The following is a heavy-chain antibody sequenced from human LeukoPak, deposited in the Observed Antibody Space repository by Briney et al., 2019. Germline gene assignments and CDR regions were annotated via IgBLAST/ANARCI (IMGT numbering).Heavy chain of an antibody. D-gene: IGHD3-3*01. Sequence: PGGSLRPSCAASGFTFTTYAMHWVRQAPGKGREGLAVISYDGSNKYYAESVKGRFTIPRANTKNTPYLQMNSRRATAPAVYYCARPASYDFWSGYYTYFDYWGQGTLVTVSS. CDR1: GFTFTTYA. CDR3: ARPASYDFWSGYYTYFDY. J-gene: IGHJ4*02. V-gene: IGHV3-30*14. CDR2: ISYDGSNK.